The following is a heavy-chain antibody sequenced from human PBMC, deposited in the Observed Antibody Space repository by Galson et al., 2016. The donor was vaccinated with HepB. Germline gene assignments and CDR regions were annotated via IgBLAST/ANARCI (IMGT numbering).Heavy chain of an antibody. J-gene: IGHJ4*02. V-gene: IGHV3-13*04. D-gene: IGHD2-21*01. CDR3: ARGGGYYYFDY. CDR2: IGTLHDS. Sequence: SLRLSCAASGFTFRSYDMSWVRQSTGKGLEWVAAIGTLHDSFFPDSVQGRFSISRDNAKNTLYLQMNSLRAEDTAVYYCARGGGYYYFDYWGQGNLVTVSS. CDR1: GFTFRSYD.